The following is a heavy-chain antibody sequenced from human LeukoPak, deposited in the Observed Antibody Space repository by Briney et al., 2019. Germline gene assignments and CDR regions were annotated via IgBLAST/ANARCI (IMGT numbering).Heavy chain of an antibody. CDR1: GFTFSSFW. D-gene: IGHD1-26*01. V-gene: IGHV3-7*01. CDR2: IKPDGSEK. CDR3: VRGGQRFDP. Sequence: GGSLRLSCAASGFTFSSFWMSWVRQAPGKGPEWVANIKPDGSEKFYVDSVKGRFTISRDNANNSLSLEMNTLRAEDTGVYHCVRGGQRFDPWGQGTLVTVSS. J-gene: IGHJ5*02.